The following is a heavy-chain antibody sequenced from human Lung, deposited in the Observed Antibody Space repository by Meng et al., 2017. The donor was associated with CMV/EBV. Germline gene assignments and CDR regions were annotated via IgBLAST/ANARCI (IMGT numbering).Heavy chain of an antibody. D-gene: IGHD3-22*01. J-gene: IGHJ4*02. V-gene: IGHV3-48*03. CDR2: ISSSGSTI. CDR1: GFTFSSYE. CDR3: ARDPLWFGVNYYDSSGYPGAFFDY. Sequence: GESLKISCAASGFTFSSYEMNWVRQVPGKGLEWVSYISSSGSTIYYADSVKGRFTISRDNAKNSLYLQMNSLRAEDTAVYYCARDPLWFGVNYYDSSGYPGAFFDYWGKGNXVNGSS.